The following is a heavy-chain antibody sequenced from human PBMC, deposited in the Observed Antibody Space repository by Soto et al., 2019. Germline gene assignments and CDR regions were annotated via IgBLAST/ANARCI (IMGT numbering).Heavy chain of an antibody. Sequence: PSETLSLTCTVSGGSISSGGYYWSWIRQHPGKGLEWIGYIYYSGSTYYNPSLKSRVTISVDTSKNQFSLKLSSVTAADTAVYYCARDQRVLSSRNYGMDVWGQGTTVTVSS. CDR3: ARDQRVLSSRNYGMDV. CDR2: IYYSGST. V-gene: IGHV4-31*03. D-gene: IGHD3-10*01. J-gene: IGHJ6*02. CDR1: GGSISSGGYY.